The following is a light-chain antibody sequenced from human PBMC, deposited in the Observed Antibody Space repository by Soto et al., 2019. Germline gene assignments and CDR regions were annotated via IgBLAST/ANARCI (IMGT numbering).Light chain of an antibody. V-gene: IGKV1-5*01. Sequence: IQMTQSTSTLSASVGDRVTITWRAIQTISDFLAWYQHKPGEAPKLLIAEASRLESGVPSRFSGGGSGTEFTLTISRLQPDDVATYYCQHYISFPWTFGQGAKVDIK. CDR1: QTISDF. J-gene: IGKJ1*01. CDR3: QHYISFPWT. CDR2: EAS.